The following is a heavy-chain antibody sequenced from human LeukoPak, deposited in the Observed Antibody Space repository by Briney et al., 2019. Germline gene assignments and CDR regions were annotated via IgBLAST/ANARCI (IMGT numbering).Heavy chain of an antibody. CDR1: GYSFRDSW. D-gene: IGHD3-10*01. Sequence: GGSLGLSCAASGYSFRDSWMPWGCKPPGPGRVWVARVSVGGTFTAYADSVKGRFTVSRDNAENTRYLQINTLRVEDTAIYYCAREIKIQGFRAFDFWGQGTPVTVSS. CDR3: AREIKIQGFRAFDF. CDR2: VSVGGTFT. V-gene: IGHV3-74*01. J-gene: IGHJ4*02.